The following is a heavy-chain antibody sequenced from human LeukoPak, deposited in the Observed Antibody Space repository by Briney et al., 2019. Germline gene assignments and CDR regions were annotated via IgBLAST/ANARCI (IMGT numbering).Heavy chain of an antibody. Sequence: GGSLRLSCAASGFTFSSYWMSWIRQAPGKGLGWVGNIKEDGSDKNYVDSVRGRFTISRDNAKNALYLQMSSLRAEDTAVYYCGREVPGGTTSLDCWGQGTVVTVSP. CDR3: GREVPGGTTSLDC. CDR1: GFTFSSYW. J-gene: IGHJ4*02. CDR2: IKEDGSDK. D-gene: IGHD1-7*01. V-gene: IGHV3-7*04.